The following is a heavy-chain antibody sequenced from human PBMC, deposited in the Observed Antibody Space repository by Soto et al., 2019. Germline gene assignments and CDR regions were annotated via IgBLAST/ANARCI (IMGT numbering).Heavy chain of an antibody. D-gene: IGHD3-3*01. CDR1: GYSFTSYW. CDR3: ARRDYDFWSAEPTNNWFDP. CDR2: IYPGDSDT. J-gene: IGHJ5*02. Sequence: GESLKISCKGSGYSFTSYWIGWVRQMPGKGLEWMGIIYPGDSDTRYSPSFQGQVTISADKSISTAYLQWSSLKASDPAMYYCARRDYDFWSAEPTNNWFDPWGQGTLVTVSS. V-gene: IGHV5-51*01.